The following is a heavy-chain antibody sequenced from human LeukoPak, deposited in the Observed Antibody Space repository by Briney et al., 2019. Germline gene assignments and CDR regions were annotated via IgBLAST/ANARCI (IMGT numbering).Heavy chain of an antibody. Sequence: GGSLRLSCEASGFTFSAYAMTWVRQAPGKGLEWVSSIGSDNKPHYSESVKGRFTISRDNSKNTLYLQMNSLRAEDTAVYYCAKHGINIAAGGIDYWGQGTLVTVSS. D-gene: IGHD6-13*01. J-gene: IGHJ4*02. CDR3: AKHGINIAAGGIDY. CDR2: IGSDNKP. V-gene: IGHV3-23*05. CDR1: GFTFSAYA.